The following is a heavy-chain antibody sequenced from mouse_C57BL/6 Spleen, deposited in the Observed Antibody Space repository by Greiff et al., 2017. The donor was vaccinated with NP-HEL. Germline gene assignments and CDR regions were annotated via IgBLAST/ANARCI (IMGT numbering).Heavy chain of an antibody. V-gene: IGHV1-76*01. CDR1: GYTFTDYY. CDR2: IYPGSGNT. J-gene: IGHJ2*01. CDR3: ARGYYGSSGYYFDY. Sequence: VQLQQSGAELVRPGASVKLSCKASGYTFTDYYINWVKQRPGQGLEWIARIYPGSGNTYYNEKFKGKATLTAEKSSSTAYMQLSSLTSEDSAVYFCARGYYGSSGYYFDYWGQGTTLTVSS. D-gene: IGHD1-1*01.